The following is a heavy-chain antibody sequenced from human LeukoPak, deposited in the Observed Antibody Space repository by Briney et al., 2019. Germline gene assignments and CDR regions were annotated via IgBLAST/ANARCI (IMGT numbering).Heavy chain of an antibody. Sequence: HPGGSLRLSCAASGFTFSTYAVSWVRQAPGKGLEWVSVIYSGGSTYYADSVKGRFTISRDNSKNTLYLQMNSLRAEDTAVYYCAREQYGSGATDYYYYGMDVWGQGTTVTVSS. J-gene: IGHJ6*02. V-gene: IGHV3-66*01. CDR2: IYSGGST. D-gene: IGHD3-10*01. CDR1: GFTFSTYA. CDR3: AREQYGSGATDYYYYGMDV.